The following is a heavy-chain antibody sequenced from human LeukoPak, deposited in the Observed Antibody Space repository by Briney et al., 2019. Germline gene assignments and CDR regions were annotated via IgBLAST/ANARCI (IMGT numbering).Heavy chain of an antibody. Sequence: GGSLRLSCAASGFIFSSYGMHWVRQAPGKGLEWVSFIRYDGSDKYYTDSVKGRFTVSRDNSKNTVYLQMNSLRTEDTAVYYCAIDGASSQGDWGQGTLVTVSA. CDR1: GFIFSSYG. CDR3: AIDGASSQGD. CDR2: IRYDGSDK. D-gene: IGHD6-19*01. J-gene: IGHJ4*02. V-gene: IGHV3-30*02.